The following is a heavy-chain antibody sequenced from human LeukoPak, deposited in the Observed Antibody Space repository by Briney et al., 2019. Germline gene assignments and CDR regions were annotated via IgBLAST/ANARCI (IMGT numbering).Heavy chain of an antibody. CDR2: IFTSGST. CDR1: GGSMSSYY. Sequence: SETLSLTCTVSGGSMSSYYWSWIRQPAGKGLEWMGRIFTSGSTTYNPSLKSRVTMSIDTSKNQFSLKLTSVTAADTAVYYCARDSSGYNWFDPWGQGTLVTVSA. CDR3: ARDSSGYNWFDP. J-gene: IGHJ5*02. D-gene: IGHD3-22*01. V-gene: IGHV4-4*07.